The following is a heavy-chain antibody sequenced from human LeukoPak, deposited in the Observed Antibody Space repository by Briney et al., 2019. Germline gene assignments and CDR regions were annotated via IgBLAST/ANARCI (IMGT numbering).Heavy chain of an antibody. J-gene: IGHJ4*02. V-gene: IGHV1-2*06. CDR2: INPNSGGT. CDR3: AAFDYDPNYFDY. D-gene: IGHD3-3*01. CDR1: GYTFTGYY. Sequence: ASVKVSCKASGYTFTGYYMHWVRQAPGQGLEWMGRINPNSGGTNYAQKFQGRVTMTRDTSISTAYMELSRLRSDDTAVYYCAAFDYDPNYFDYWGQGTLVTVSS.